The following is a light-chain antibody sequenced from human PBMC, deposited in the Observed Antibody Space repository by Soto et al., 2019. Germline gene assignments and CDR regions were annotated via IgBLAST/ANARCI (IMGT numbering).Light chain of an antibody. CDR3: KQYTNWPRT. CDR1: QSVSSN. Sequence: EIVMTQSPAALSVSPGERATLACRASQSVSSNLAWYQQKPGQAPRLLIYGASTRATGIPARFSGSGSGTEFTLTISSLQSEDFAVYYCKQYTNWPRTFGKGTKV. CDR2: GAS. J-gene: IGKJ1*01. V-gene: IGKV3-15*01.